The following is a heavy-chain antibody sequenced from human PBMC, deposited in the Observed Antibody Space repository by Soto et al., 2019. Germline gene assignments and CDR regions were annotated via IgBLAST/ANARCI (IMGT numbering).Heavy chain of an antibody. J-gene: IGHJ3*02. Sequence: SCQPSIYIFTISWISWVRQMPGKGLEWMGRIDPSDSYTNYSPSFQGHVTISADKSISTAYLQWSSLKASDTAMYYCASSRYYDSSGYLVDAFDIWGQGTIVTVS. D-gene: IGHD3-22*01. V-gene: IGHV5-10-1*01. CDR2: IDPSDSYT. CDR1: IYIFTISW. CDR3: ASSRYYDSSGYLVDAFDI.